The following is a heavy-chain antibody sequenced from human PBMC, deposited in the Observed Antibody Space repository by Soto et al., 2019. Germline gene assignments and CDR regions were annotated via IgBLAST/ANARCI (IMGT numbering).Heavy chain of an antibody. J-gene: IGHJ6*03. V-gene: IGHV3-7*01. CDR1: GFTFSSYW. CDR2: IKQDGSEK. D-gene: IGHD2-2*01. Sequence: GGSLRLSCAASGFTFSSYWMSWVRQAPGKGLEWVANIKQDGSEKYEVDSVKGRFTISRDNAKNLLYLQMNSLRAEDTAVYYCAREVSVVPAARSSYYYYMDVWGKGTTVTVSS. CDR3: AREVSVVPAARSSYYYYMDV.